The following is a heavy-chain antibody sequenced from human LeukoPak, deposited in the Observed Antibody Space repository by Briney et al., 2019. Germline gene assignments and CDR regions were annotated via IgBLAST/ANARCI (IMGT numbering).Heavy chain of an antibody. V-gene: IGHV1-18*01. CDR1: GYTFTSYG. CDR2: ISAYNGNT. D-gene: IGHD2-15*01. Sequence: ASVKVSCKASGYTFTSYGISWVRQAPGQGLEWMGWISAYNGNTNYAQKLQGRVTMTTDTSTSTAYMELRSLRSDDTAAYYCARDGGYCSGGSCTYYMDVWGKGTTVTISS. J-gene: IGHJ6*03. CDR3: ARDGGYCSGGSCTYYMDV.